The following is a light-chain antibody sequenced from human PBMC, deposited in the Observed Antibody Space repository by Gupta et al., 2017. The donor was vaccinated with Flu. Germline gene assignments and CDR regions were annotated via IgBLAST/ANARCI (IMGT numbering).Light chain of an antibody. CDR3: QQSDSIIST. CDR2: AAS. CDR1: RTINNY. V-gene: IGKV1-39*01. Sequence: DIQMTQSPSSLSASVGDRVTITCRASRTINNYLHWYHQKPGKAPKLLIYAASTLQNGVPSRFSGSGSGTEFALTISRLQPEDFGIYFCQQSDSIISTFGQGTKVENK. J-gene: IGKJ1*01.